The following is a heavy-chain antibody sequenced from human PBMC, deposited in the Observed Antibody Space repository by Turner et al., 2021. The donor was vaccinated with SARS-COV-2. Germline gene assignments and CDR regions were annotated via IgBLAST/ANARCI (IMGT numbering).Heavy chain of an antibody. CDR3: ARDQYYDSSGYYFFRASYFDL. V-gene: IGHV3-48*03. D-gene: IGHD3-22*01. Sequence: EVQLLESGGGLVQPGGSLRLSCAASGFTFSSYEMNWVRQAPGKGLEWVSYISSSGGTIYYADSVKGRFTISRDNAKNSLYLQMNSLRAEDTAVYYCARDQYYDSSGYYFFRASYFDLWGRGTLVTVSS. CDR2: ISSSGGTI. CDR1: GFTFSSYE. J-gene: IGHJ2*01.